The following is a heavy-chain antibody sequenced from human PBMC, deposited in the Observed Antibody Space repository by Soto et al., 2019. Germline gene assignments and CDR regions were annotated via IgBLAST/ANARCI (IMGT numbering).Heavy chain of an antibody. V-gene: IGHV1-18*01. J-gene: IGHJ6*02. CDR2: ISCYNGKT. Sequence: QVQVVQSGDEVKETGASVRVFCKTSGYSFTAYGISWVRQAPGQGLEWMGWISCYNGKTKYAQKVQGRVTMTTDTSTSTAYMEVGSLRSDDTAIYYCARDAPPPELRFLEWHNYDYNGMDVWGQGTTVTVSS. CDR1: GYSFTAYG. CDR3: ARDAPPPELRFLEWHNYDYNGMDV. D-gene: IGHD3-3*01.